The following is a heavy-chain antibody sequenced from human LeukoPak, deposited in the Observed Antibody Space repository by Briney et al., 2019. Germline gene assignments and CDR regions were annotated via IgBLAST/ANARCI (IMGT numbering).Heavy chain of an antibody. D-gene: IGHD3-22*01. CDR1: GYTFTGYY. J-gene: IGHJ4*02. CDR2: INPNSGGT. Sequence: ASVKVSCKASGYTFTGYYMHWVRQAPGQGLEWMGWINPNSGGTNYAQKFQGRVTMTRDTSISTAYMELSRLRSDDTAVYYCARPRDYYDSSGYYLTTQYYFDCWGQGTLVTVSS. V-gene: IGHV1-2*02. CDR3: ARPRDYYDSSGYYLTTQYYFDC.